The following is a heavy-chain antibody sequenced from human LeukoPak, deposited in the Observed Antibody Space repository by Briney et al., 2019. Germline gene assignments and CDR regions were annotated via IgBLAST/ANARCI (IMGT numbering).Heavy chain of an antibody. J-gene: IGHJ4*02. CDR3: ARWDAEMSTIDPIFDS. D-gene: IGHD5-24*01. Sequence: PSETLSLTCTVSGGSISSGDYYWSWIRQPPGKGLEWIGYIYDSGTTSYFPSLNSRVNVSVDTSKNQFSLKLSSVTAADTAVYYCARWDAEMSTIDPIFDSWGQGILVTVSP. CDR2: IYDSGTT. CDR1: GGSISSGDYY. V-gene: IGHV4-30-4*01.